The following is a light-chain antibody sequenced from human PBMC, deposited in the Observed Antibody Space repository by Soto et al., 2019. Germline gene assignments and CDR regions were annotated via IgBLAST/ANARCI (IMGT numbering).Light chain of an antibody. J-gene: IGKJ4*01. Sequence: IRMTQSPDSLAVSLGERATINCKSSQSVLYNSDNKNYLAWYQQKAGQPPKLLIYWASTRDSGVPDRFSGSGSGADFTLTISNLQAEDVAVYYCQQYYTTLSFGGGTKVEIK. V-gene: IGKV4-1*01. CDR3: QQYYTTLS. CDR2: WAS. CDR1: QSVLYNSDNKNY.